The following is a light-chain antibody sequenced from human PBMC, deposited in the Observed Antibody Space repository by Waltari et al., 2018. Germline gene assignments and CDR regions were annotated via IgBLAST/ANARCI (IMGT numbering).Light chain of an antibody. J-gene: IGLJ2*01. V-gene: IGLV4-69*01. CDR3: QTWDTGTVV. CDR2: VNSDDSH. CDR1: SGHSSYP. Sequence: QLVLTQSPSASASLAASVKLTCTLSSGHSSYPIAWHQQQPEKGPRYLMKVNSDDSHTKGDVIPDRFSGSSSGAERYLTISRLQAEDEADYYCQTWDTGTVVFGGGTKLTVL.